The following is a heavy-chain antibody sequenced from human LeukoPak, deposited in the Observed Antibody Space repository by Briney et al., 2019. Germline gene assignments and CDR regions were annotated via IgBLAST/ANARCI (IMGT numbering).Heavy chain of an antibody. V-gene: IGHV3-30*02. CDR1: GFTFSSYG. D-gene: IGHD3-16*01. Sequence: GGSLRLSCAASGFTFSSYGMHWVRQAPGKGLEWVAFIRYDGSNKYYADSVKGRFTISRDNSKNPLYLQMDSLRTEDTAVYYCAKVPHSWGLFDSWGQGTLVTVSS. J-gene: IGHJ4*02. CDR2: IRYDGSNK. CDR3: AKVPHSWGLFDS.